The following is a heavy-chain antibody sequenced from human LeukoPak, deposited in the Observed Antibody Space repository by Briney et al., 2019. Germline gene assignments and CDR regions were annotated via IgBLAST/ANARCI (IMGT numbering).Heavy chain of an antibody. J-gene: IGHJ4*02. Sequence: PSETLSLTCTVSGGSISSYYWSWIRQPLGKGLEWIGYIYYSGSTNYNPSLKSRVTISVDTSKNQFSLKLSSVTAADTAVYYCAREYYDILTGYYRFDYWGQGTLVTVSS. D-gene: IGHD3-9*01. CDR3: AREYYDILTGYYRFDY. CDR1: GGSISSYY. V-gene: IGHV4-59*01. CDR2: IYYSGST.